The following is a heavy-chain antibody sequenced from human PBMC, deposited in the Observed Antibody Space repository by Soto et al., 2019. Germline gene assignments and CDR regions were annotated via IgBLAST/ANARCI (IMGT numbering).Heavy chain of an antibody. CDR1: GYTFTSYG. V-gene: IGHV1-18*01. J-gene: IGHJ6*02. Sequence: GASVKFSCKASGYTFTSYGISWVRQAPGQGLEWMGWISAYNGNTNYAQKLQGRVTMTTDTSTSTAYMELRSLRSDDTAVYYCARDPGYSSSSQPPTGFSSYYYYYYYGMDVWGQGTTVTVSS. CDR3: ARDPGYSSSSQPPTGFSSYYYYYYYGMDV. D-gene: IGHD6-6*01. CDR2: ISAYNGNT.